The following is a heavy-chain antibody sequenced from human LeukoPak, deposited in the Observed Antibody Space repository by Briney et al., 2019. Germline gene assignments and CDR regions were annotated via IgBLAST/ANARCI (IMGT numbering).Heavy chain of an antibody. D-gene: IGHD1-1*01. CDR1: GFTFSDYY. CDR3: ARRGTGTTPDRPFYYYYGMDV. Sequence: KPGGFLRLSCAASGFTFSDYYMSWIRQAPGKGLEWVSYISSSGSTIYYADSVKGRFTISRDNAKNSLCLQMNSLRAEDTAVYYCARRGTGTTPDRPFYYYYGMDVWGQGTTVTVSS. V-gene: IGHV3-11*01. CDR2: ISSSGSTI. J-gene: IGHJ6*02.